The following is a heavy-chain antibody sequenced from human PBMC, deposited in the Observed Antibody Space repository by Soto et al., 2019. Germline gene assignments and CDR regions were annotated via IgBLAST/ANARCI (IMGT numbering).Heavy chain of an antibody. CDR3: ASGMGAARWWFDY. D-gene: IGHD1-26*01. CDR2: IYHSGST. J-gene: IGHJ4*02. V-gene: IGHV4-30-2*01. CDR1: GGSISSGGYS. Sequence: QLQLQESGSGLVKPSQTLSLTCAVSGGSISSGGYSWSWIRQPPGKGLEWIGYIYHSGSTYYNPSLKSRATISVDRSKNQFSLKLSSVTAADTAVYYCASGMGAARWWFDYWGQGTLVTVSS.